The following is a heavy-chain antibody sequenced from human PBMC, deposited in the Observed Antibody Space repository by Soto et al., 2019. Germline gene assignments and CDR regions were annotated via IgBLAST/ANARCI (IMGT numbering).Heavy chain of an antibody. Sequence: SETLSLTCTVSGGSISSLYWSWIRQPPGKGLEWIGYIYYDGTTNYNPSLKSRLTISVDTSKNQFSLTLSSVTAADTAVYYCARGGGLFDYWGQGTLVTVSS. CDR1: GGSISSLY. V-gene: IGHV4-59*01. D-gene: IGHD2-15*01. J-gene: IGHJ4*02. CDR3: ARGGGLFDY. CDR2: IYYDGTT.